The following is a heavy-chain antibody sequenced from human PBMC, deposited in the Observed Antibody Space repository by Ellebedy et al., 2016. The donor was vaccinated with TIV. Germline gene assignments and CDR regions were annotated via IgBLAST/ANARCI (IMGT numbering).Heavy chain of an antibody. V-gene: IGHV5-10-1*01. CDR2: IDPSDSYT. D-gene: IGHD6-13*01. J-gene: IGHJ4*02. CDR1: GYSYTNYW. CDR3: ATWLDSRWTDFDA. Sequence: GGSLRLSCKVSGYSYTNYWINWVRQMPGKGLEWMGRIDPSDSYTNYSPSFKGHVTIPADKSIGAAFLQWSSLKASDTAMYYCATWLDSRWTDFDAWGQGTLVTISS.